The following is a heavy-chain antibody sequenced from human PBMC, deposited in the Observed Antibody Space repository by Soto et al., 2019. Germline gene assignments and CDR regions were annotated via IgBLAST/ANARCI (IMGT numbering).Heavy chain of an antibody. CDR3: ARDGYSYGYYYYYYGMDV. CDR1: GDSVSTNSAA. J-gene: IGHJ6*02. V-gene: IGHV6-1*01. CDR2: TYYRSKWYN. Sequence: PPETLSLTCAISGDSVSTNSAAWNWISQPPSRGLEWLGRTYYRSKWYNDYAVSVKSRITINPDTSKNQFSLQLNSVTPEDAAVYYCARDGYSYGYYYYYYGMDVWGQGATVTVSS. D-gene: IGHD5-18*01.